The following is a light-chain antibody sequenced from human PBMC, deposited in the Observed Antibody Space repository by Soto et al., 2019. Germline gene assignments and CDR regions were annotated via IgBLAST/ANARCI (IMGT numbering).Light chain of an antibody. CDR2: GAS. V-gene: IGKV3-20*01. Sequence: EIVLTQSPGTLSLSPGERATLSCRASQSVSSSYLAWYQQKPGQAPRLLIYGASSRATGIPDRFSGSRSGTDCTLTISRLEPEDFAVYYCQQYGSSLTWTFGQGTKVEIK. CDR3: QQYGSSLTWT. CDR1: QSVSSSY. J-gene: IGKJ1*01.